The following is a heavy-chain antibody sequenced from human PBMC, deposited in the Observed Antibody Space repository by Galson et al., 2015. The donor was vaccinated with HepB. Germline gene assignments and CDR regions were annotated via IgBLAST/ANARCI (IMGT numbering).Heavy chain of an antibody. CDR1: GYTFTSYA. D-gene: IGHD6-13*01. J-gene: IGHJ6*02. CDR3: AREGEYSSSWLGGGYYYYGMDV. CDR2: INTNTGNP. V-gene: IGHV7-4-1*02. Sequence: SVKVSCKASGYTFTSYAMNWVRQAPGQGLEWMGWINTNTGNPTYAQGFTGRFVFSLDTSVSTAYLQISSLKAEDTAVYYCAREGEYSSSWLGGGYYYYGMDVWGQGTTVTVSS.